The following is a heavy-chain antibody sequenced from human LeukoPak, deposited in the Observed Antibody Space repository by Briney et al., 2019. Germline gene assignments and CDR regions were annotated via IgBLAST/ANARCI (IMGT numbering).Heavy chain of an antibody. J-gene: IGHJ5*02. D-gene: IGHD4-17*01. CDR2: INHSGST. V-gene: IGHV4-34*01. CDR1: GGSFSGYY. Sequence: SETLSLTCAVYGGSFSGYYWSWIRQPPGKGLEWIGEINHSGSTNYNPSLKSRVTISVDRSKNQFSLKLSSVTAADTAVYYCARDREDDYGDYGWFDPWGQGTLVTVSS. CDR3: ARDREDDYGDYGWFDP.